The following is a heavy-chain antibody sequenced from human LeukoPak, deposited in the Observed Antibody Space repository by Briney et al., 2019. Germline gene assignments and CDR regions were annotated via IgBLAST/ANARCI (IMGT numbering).Heavy chain of an antibody. J-gene: IGHJ4*02. V-gene: IGHV3-48*04. D-gene: IGHD3-22*01. Sequence: PGGSLRLSCAASGFTFRSYGMNWVRQAPGKGLEWVSYISSGGNTIYYADSVKGRFTISRDNAKNSLYLQMNSLRAEDTAIYFCARGYYDSSGYYRQGYWGQGTLVTVSS. CDR2: ISSGGNTI. CDR3: ARGYYDSSGYYRQGY. CDR1: GFTFRSYG.